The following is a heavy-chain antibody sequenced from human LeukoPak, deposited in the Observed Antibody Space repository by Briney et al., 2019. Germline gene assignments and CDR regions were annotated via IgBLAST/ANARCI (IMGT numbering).Heavy chain of an antibody. V-gene: IGHV1-69*04. CDR1: GGTFSSYA. Sequence: SVKVSCKASGGTFSSYAISWARQAPGQGLEWMGRIIPIFGIANYAQKFQGRVTITADKSTSTAYMELSSLRSEDTAVYYCARDSTRYYDFWSDYYYYGMDVWGQGTTVTVSS. J-gene: IGHJ6*02. CDR2: IIPIFGIA. CDR3: ARDSTRYYDFWSDYYYYGMDV. D-gene: IGHD3-3*01.